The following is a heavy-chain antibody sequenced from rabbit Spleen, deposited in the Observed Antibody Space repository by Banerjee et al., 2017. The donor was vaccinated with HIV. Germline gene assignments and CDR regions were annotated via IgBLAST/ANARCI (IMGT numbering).Heavy chain of an antibody. D-gene: IGHD8-1*01. CDR1: GFSFGDRDV. V-gene: IGHV1S45*01. J-gene: IGHJ6*01. CDR2: INTVTGKT. Sequence: QEQLEESGRGLVKPEGSLTLTCKASGFSFGDRDVMCWVRQAPGKGLEWIACINTVTGKTVYASWAKGRFIMSRTSSTTVTLQMTSLTAADTATYFCARDTGSSFSSYGMDLWGPGTLVTVS. CDR3: ARDTGSSFSSYGMDL.